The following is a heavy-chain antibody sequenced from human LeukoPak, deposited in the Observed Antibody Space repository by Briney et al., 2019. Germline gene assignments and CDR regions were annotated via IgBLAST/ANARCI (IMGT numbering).Heavy chain of an antibody. D-gene: IGHD1-7*01. V-gene: IGHV5-51*01. Sequence: GESLKISCKGSGYTFTNYWIGWVRQMPAKGLEWMGIIYPGDSDTTYSPPFQGQVTISADKSISTAYLQWSSLKASDTAMYYCARHGKRGTTSELDYWGQGTLVTVSS. CDR2: IYPGDSDT. CDR3: ARHGKRGTTSELDY. J-gene: IGHJ4*02. CDR1: GYTFTNYW.